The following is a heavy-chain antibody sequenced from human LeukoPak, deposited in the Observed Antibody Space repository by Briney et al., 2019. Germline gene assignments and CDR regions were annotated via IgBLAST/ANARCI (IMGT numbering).Heavy chain of an antibody. CDR3: ARGKRFGFSYGYVSDY. CDR1: GGSFSGYY. D-gene: IGHD5-18*01. Sequence: TSETLSLTCAVYGGSFSGYYWSWIRQPPGKGLEWIGEINHSGSTNYNPSLKSRVTISVDTSKNQFSLKLSSVTAADTAVYYCARGKRFGFSYGYVSDYWGQGTLVTVSS. V-gene: IGHV4-34*01. J-gene: IGHJ4*02. CDR2: INHSGST.